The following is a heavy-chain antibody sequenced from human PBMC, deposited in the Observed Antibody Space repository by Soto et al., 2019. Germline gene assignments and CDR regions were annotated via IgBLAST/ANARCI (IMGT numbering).Heavy chain of an antibody. V-gene: IGHV1-69*01. D-gene: IGHD2-8*01. CDR2: IIPVVGTT. CDR1: GDTFTTNS. CDR3: ARVLLYATTYFDY. J-gene: IGHJ4*02. Sequence: QVQLVQSGAEVKKPGSSVKVSCKASGDTFTTNSLNWVRQAPGQGLEWMGGIIPVVGTTKYAQKYQDSVTITGDQSTNTAYMELSSLRSDDTAVYYCARVLLYATTYFDYWGQGTPVTVSS.